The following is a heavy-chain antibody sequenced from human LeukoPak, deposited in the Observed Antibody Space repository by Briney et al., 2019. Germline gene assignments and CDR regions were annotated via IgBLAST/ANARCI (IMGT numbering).Heavy chain of an antibody. Sequence: PSETLSLTCTVSGGSISSYYWSWIRQPPGKGLEWIGYIYYSGSTNYNPSLKSRATISVDASRSQFSLRLNSVTAADTALYYCARDRDNSGYYFDYWGQGILVTVSS. CDR1: GGSISSYY. J-gene: IGHJ4*02. CDR2: IYYSGST. D-gene: IGHD5-12*01. V-gene: IGHV4-59*01. CDR3: ARDRDNSGYYFDY.